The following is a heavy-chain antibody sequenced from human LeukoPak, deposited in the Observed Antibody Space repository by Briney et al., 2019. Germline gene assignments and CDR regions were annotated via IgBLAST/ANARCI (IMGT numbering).Heavy chain of an antibody. CDR3: ARSDISGYEHDY. CDR2: ISVYNGNT. CDR1: AYTFTSYG. V-gene: IGHV1-18*01. J-gene: IGHJ4*02. D-gene: IGHD3-22*01. Sequence: GASVKVSCKASAYTFTSYGISWVRQAPGQGLEWMGWISVYNGNTNYAQKLQGRVTMTTDTSTSTAYMELRSLRSDDTAVYYCARSDISGYEHDYWGQGTLVTVSS.